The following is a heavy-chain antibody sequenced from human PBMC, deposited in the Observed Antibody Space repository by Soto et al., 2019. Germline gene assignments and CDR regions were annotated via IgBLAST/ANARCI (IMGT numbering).Heavy chain of an antibody. CDR3: AKLMYSFDSSGFSIDY. Sequence: PGGSLRLSCAASGFTFSSYGMHWVRQAPGKGLDWVAAISYDGSNQYYADSVKGRFTISRDDSKNTLYLQVNSLRPEDTAVYYCAKLMYSFDSSGFSIDYWGQGTLVTVSS. J-gene: IGHJ4*02. V-gene: IGHV3-30*18. D-gene: IGHD3-22*01. CDR1: GFTFSSYG. CDR2: ISYDGSNQ.